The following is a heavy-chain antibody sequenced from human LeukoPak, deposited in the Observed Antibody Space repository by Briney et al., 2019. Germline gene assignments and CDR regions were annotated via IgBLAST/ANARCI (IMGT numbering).Heavy chain of an antibody. Sequence: GGSLRLSCAASRFTFSSYWMHWVRQAPGKGLEWVGRIKSKTDGGTTDYAAPVKGRLTISRDDSKNTLYPQMNSLKTEDTVVYYCTARGAMGFDYWGQGTLVTVSS. CDR3: TARGAMGFDY. V-gene: IGHV3-15*01. J-gene: IGHJ4*02. CDR1: RFTFSSYW. CDR2: IKSKTDGGTT. D-gene: IGHD3-10*01.